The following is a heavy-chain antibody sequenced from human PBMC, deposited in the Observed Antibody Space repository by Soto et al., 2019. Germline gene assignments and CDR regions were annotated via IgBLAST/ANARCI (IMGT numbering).Heavy chain of an antibody. CDR2: IYYSGST. CDR3: ARRGGGAKFYTGSAP. D-gene: IGHD3-10*01. V-gene: IGHV4-31*11. Sequence: SETLSLTCAVSGASISSGDYYWSWIRQHPGKGPEWIGYIYYSGSTYYNPSLKSRVTISVDTSKNQFSLKLRSVTAADTAMYYCARRGGGAKFYTGSAPGGQGTLVPVSS. J-gene: IGHJ5*02. CDR1: GASISSGDYY.